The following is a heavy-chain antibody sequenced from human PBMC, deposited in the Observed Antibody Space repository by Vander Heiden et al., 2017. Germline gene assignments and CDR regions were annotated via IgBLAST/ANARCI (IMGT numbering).Heavy chain of an antibody. CDR3: AREGVLRGDYGYYFDY. CDR2: MNYRGIT. V-gene: IGHV4-59*01. CDR1: GGSISNYY. J-gene: IGHJ4*02. D-gene: IGHD4-17*01. Sequence: QVQLQESGPGLVKPSETLSLTCTVSGGSISNYYWTWIRQPPGKGLEWIGYMNYRGITDYNPSLKSRVTISVDTSKNQFSLNRSSVTAADTAVYYCAREGVLRGDYGYYFDYWGQGTLGTVSS.